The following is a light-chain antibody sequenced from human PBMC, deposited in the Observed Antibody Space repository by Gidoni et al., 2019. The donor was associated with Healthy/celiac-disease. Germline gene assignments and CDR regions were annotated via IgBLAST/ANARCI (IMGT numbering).Light chain of an antibody. Sequence: EIVLTQSPGTLFLSPGERATLSCRASQSVSSSYLAWYQQKPGQAPRLLIYSASSRATGIPDRFSGSGYGTDFTLTISRLEPEDFAVYYCQQYGSSPPYTFGQGTKLEIK. J-gene: IGKJ2*01. CDR1: QSVSSSY. CDR3: QQYGSSPPYT. V-gene: IGKV3-20*01. CDR2: SAS.